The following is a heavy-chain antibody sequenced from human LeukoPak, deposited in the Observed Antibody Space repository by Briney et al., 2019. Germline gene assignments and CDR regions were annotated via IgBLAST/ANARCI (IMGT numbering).Heavy chain of an antibody. D-gene: IGHD3-22*01. J-gene: IGHJ4*02. Sequence: GGSLRLSCAASGFTFSNYAMSWVRQGPGKGLEWVSAISGSGTSTYYADSMKGRFTISRDNFKNTLYLEMNSLKAEDTAVYYCAKGGPYYYDSSGYYYFDSWGQGTLVTVSS. CDR1: GFTFSNYA. CDR2: ISGSGTST. CDR3: AKGGPYYYDSSGYYYFDS. V-gene: IGHV3-23*01.